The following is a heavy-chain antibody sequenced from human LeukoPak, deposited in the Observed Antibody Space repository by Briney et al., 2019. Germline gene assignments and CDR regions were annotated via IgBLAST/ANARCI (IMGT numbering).Heavy chain of an antibody. CDR2: IYSGGST. Sequence: GGSLRLSCAASGFTFSDCYMSWIRQAPGKGLEWVSVIYSGGSTYYADSVKGRFTISRDNSKNTLYLQMNSLRAEDTAVYYCAREGSGYYDYWGQGTLVTVSS. D-gene: IGHD3-22*01. CDR3: AREGSGYYDY. CDR1: GFTFSDCY. J-gene: IGHJ4*02. V-gene: IGHV3-53*01.